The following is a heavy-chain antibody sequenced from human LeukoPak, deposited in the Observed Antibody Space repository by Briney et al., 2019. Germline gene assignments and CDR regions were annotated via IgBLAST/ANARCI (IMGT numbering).Heavy chain of an antibody. CDR3: AKTARGYYYDSSGYDNWFDP. V-gene: IGHV4-39*07. CDR2: IYYSGST. CDR1: GVSISSSSYY. D-gene: IGHD3-22*01. J-gene: IGHJ5*02. Sequence: PSETLSLTCTVSGVSISSSSYYWGWLRQPPGKGLEWIGSIYYSGSTYYNPSLKSRVTISVDTSKNQFSLKLSSVTAADTAVYYCAKTARGYYYDSSGYDNWFDPWGQGTLVTVSS.